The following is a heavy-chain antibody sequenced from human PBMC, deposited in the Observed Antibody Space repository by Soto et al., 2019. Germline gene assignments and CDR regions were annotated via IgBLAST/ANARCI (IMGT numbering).Heavy chain of an antibody. CDR2: ISAYNGNT. J-gene: IGHJ5*02. Sequence: ASVKFSCKASGYTFTSYGISWVRQAPGQGLEWMGWISAYNGNTNYAQKLQGRVTMTTDTSTSTAYMELRSLRSDDTAVYYCARAAAGTPMNNWFDPWGQGTLVTASS. D-gene: IGHD6-13*01. CDR1: GYTFTSYG. V-gene: IGHV1-18*01. CDR3: ARAAAGTPMNNWFDP.